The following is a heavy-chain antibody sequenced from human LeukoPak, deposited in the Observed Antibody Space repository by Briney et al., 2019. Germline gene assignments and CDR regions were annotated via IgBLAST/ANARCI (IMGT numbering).Heavy chain of an antibody. V-gene: IGHV3-23*01. CDR1: GFTFSTYA. J-gene: IGHJ1*01. D-gene: IGHD6-19*01. CDR3: AKEGTYSSGWNSGTEYFQD. Sequence: GVSLRLSCAASGFTFSTYAMSWVRQAPGKGLEWVSAISGSGGSTWYAESVKGRFTISRDNSKNTLYLQMNGLSAEDTAVYYCAKEGTYSSGWNSGTEYFQDWGQGTLVTVSS. CDR2: ISGSGGST.